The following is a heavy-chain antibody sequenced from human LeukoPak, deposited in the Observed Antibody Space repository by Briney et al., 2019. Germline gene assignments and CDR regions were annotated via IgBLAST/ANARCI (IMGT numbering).Heavy chain of an antibody. CDR2: ISWNSGSI. CDR3: AKGGGQLDNPNFDY. J-gene: IGHJ4*02. Sequence: GRSLRLSCAASGFTFDDYAMHWVRQAPGKGLEWVSGISWNSGSIGYADSVKGRFTISRDNSKNTLYLQMNSLRAEDTAVYYCAKGGGQLDNPNFDYWGQGTLVTVSS. CDR1: GFTFDDYA. D-gene: IGHD1-1*01. V-gene: IGHV3-9*01.